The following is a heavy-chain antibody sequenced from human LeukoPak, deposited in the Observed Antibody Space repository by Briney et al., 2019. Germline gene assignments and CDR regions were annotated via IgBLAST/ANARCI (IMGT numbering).Heavy chain of an antibody. D-gene: IGHD6-6*01. CDR3: ARVIWDSGIAAPHYFDY. CDR2: IYHSGST. Sequence: KPSQTLSLTCTVSGGSISSGGYYWSWIRQPPGKGLEWIGYIYHSGSTYYNPSLKSRVTISVDRSKNQFSLKLSSVTAADTAVYYCARVIWDSGIAAPHYFDYWGQGTLVTVSS. V-gene: IGHV4-30-2*01. CDR1: GGSISSGGYY. J-gene: IGHJ4*02.